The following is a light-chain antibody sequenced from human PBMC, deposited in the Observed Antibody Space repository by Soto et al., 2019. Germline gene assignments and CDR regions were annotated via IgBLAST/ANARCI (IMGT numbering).Light chain of an antibody. CDR1: HDISSL. Sequence: IQLTQSPSSLSASVGGRVTITCRASHDISSLLAWYQVKPGKAPKLLIYAASALQSGVTSRFSGSGSGTDFTLTINSLQPEDSATYYCQQLNNYPLTFGQGTKVEI. CDR3: QQLNNYPLT. V-gene: IGKV1-9*01. CDR2: AAS. J-gene: IGKJ1*01.